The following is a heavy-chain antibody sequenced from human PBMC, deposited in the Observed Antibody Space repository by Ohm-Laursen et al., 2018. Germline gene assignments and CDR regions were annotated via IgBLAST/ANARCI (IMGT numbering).Heavy chain of an antibody. D-gene: IGHD1-7*01. Sequence: SLRLSCTASEFTFSDYSMTWIRQPPSKGLEWLAIISYDGSNTNYADSVKGRFTISRDNSENTLYLQMNSLGAEDTAVYYCAKDFRTGINWNYGGHFGYWGQGTLVTVSS. J-gene: IGHJ4*02. CDR2: ISYDGSNT. CDR3: AKDFRTGINWNYGGHFGY. CDR1: EFTFSDYS. V-gene: IGHV3-30*18.